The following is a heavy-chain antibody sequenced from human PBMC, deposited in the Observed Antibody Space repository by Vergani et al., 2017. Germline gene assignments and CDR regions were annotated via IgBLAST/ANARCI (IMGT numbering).Heavy chain of an antibody. CDR1: GYTFSSYD. CDR3: ASSNWNHVRPIYAFDI. J-gene: IGHJ3*02. V-gene: IGHV1-8*01. Sequence: QGQLVQSGAEVKEPGASVKVSCKSSGYTFSSYDINWVRQTTGQGLEWMGWMNPNTGNTGYAQKFQGRVTMTRDTSINTAYMELSRLRSDDTAVYYCASSNWNHVRPIYAFDIWGQGTMVTVSS. CDR2: MNPNTGNT. D-gene: IGHD1-14*01.